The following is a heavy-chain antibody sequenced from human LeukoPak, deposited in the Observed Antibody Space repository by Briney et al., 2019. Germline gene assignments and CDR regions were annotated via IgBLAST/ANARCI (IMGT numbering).Heavy chain of an antibody. V-gene: IGHV3-48*01. CDR2: ISSSSSTI. Sequence: GGSLRLSCAASGFTFSSYGMNWVRQAPGKGLEWVSYISSSSSTIYYADSVKGRFTISRDNAKNSLYLQMNSLRAEDTAVYYCAKDVGQYYYDSSGYYGFDYWGQGTLVTVSS. J-gene: IGHJ4*02. CDR3: AKDVGQYYYDSSGYYGFDY. D-gene: IGHD3-22*01. CDR1: GFTFSSYG.